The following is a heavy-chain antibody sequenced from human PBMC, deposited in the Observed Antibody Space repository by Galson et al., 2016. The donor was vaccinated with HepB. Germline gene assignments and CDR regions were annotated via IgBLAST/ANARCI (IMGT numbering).Heavy chain of an antibody. J-gene: IGHJ4*02. CDR1: GYTLNSYS. D-gene: IGHD3-3*02. Sequence: SVKVSCKASGYTLNSYSISWVRQAPGQGLEWMGCISAYNGNTNYAQKLQGRVTMTTDTSTSTAYMELRSLRSDDTAVYYCARDEKHHLWGGYSKSPYYFDYWGQGTLVTVSS. CDR2: ISAYNGNT. CDR3: ARDEKHHLWGGYSKSPYYFDY. V-gene: IGHV1-18*01.